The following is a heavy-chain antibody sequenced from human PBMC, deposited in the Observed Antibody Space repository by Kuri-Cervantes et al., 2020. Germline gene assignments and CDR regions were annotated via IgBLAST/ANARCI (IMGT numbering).Heavy chain of an antibody. J-gene: IGHJ4*02. CDR1: GGSVSSGTYY. Sequence: GSLRLSCTVSGGSVSSGTYYWSWIRQPPGKGLEWIGYIYYSGNTTYTPSLKSGVTISVNTSKNHFSLSLTSVTAADTAVYYCAGGRYSSGSLNYWGQGTLVTVSS. CDR3: AGGRYSSGSLNY. D-gene: IGHD6-19*01. CDR2: IYYSGNT. V-gene: IGHV4-61*03.